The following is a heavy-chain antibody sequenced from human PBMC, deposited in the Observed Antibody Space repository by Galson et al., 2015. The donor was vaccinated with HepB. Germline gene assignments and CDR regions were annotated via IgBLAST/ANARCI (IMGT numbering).Heavy chain of an antibody. V-gene: IGHV5-51*01. CDR1: GYSFTSYW. CDR3: MLSAGDRYYYYGMDV. D-gene: IGHD3-16*02. Sequence: QSGAEVKKPGESLKISCEGSGYSFTSYWIGWVRQMPGKGLEWMGIIYPGGPDTRYSPSFQGQVTISADKSISTAYLQWSSLKASDTAMYYCMLSAGDRYYYYGMDVWGQGTTVTVSS. J-gene: IGHJ6*02. CDR2: IYPGGPDT.